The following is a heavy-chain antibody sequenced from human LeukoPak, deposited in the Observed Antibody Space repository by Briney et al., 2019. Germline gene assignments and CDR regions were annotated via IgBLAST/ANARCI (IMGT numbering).Heavy chain of an antibody. V-gene: IGHV3-30*02. CDR2: IRYNGSNK. CDR3: AKAEAYNYGSGSYSP. J-gene: IGHJ5*02. CDR1: GFTFSAYG. D-gene: IGHD3-10*01. Sequence: GGSLRLSCAASGFTFSAYGMTWVRQAPGKGLEWVTFIRYNGSNKNYADSVKGRFTISRDNSKNTLYLQMNSLRAEDTAVYYCAKAEAYNYGSGSYSPWGQGTLVTVSS.